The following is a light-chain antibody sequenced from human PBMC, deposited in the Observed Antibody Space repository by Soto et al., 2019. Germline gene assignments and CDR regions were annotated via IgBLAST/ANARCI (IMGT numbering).Light chain of an antibody. CDR1: QSVSSS. J-gene: IGKJ2*01. CDR2: DTS. Sequence: EIVVTQSPATLSVSPGERVTLSCRASQSVSSSLAWYQQRPGQAPRLLIYDTSTRAAGIAARFSGSGSGTEFTLTISSLQSEDSAVYYCQQYENWPPYTFGPGTKLEIK. V-gene: IGKV3-15*01. CDR3: QQYENWPPYT.